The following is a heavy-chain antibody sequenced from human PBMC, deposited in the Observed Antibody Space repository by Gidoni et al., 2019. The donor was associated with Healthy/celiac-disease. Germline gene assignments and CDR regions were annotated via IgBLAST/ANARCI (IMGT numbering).Heavy chain of an antibody. J-gene: IGHJ2*01. D-gene: IGHD3-22*01. CDR2: ST. CDR3: ARPRYYDSSGYYRYFDL. V-gene: IGHV4-39*01. Sequence: STYYNPSLKSRVTISVDTSKNQFSLKLSSVTAADTAVYYCARPRYYDSSGYYRYFDLWGRGTLVTVSS.